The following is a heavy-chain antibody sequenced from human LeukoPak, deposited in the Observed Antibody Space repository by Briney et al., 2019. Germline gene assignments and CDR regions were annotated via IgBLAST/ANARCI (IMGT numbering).Heavy chain of an antibody. CDR3: ARGGRISNYPT. J-gene: IGHJ1*01. CDR2: IYYSGNT. D-gene: IGHD4-11*01. CDR1: GGSISSGGYY. V-gene: IGHV4-31*03. Sequence: SQTLSLTCTVSGGSISSGGYYWSWIRQHPGKGLEWIGCIYYSGNTYYNPSPKSRVFISVDTSKNQFSLMLTSVTAADTAVYYCARGGRISNYPTWGQGTLVTVSS.